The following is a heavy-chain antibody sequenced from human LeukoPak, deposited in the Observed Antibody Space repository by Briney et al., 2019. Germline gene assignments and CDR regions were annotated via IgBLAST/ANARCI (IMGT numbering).Heavy chain of an antibody. CDR3: ARERYGSGSFPNWFDP. J-gene: IGHJ5*02. D-gene: IGHD3-10*01. Sequence: PSETLSLTCTVSGGSISSYYWSWIRQPAGKGLEWIGRIYTSGSTNYNPSLKSRVTMSVDTSKNQFSLKLSSVTAADTAVYYCARERYGSGSFPNWFDPWGQGTLVTVSS. CDR2: IYTSGST. V-gene: IGHV4-4*07. CDR1: GGSISSYY.